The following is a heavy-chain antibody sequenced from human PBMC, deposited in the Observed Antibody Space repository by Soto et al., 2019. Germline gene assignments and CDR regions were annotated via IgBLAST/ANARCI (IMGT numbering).Heavy chain of an antibody. CDR2: IYYSGTT. D-gene: IGHD2-21*01. CDR3: AASCVACGGFNYYGMDV. CDR1: GGSSGSGCYY. J-gene: IGHJ6*02. V-gene: IGHV4-31*03. Sequence: TQSRTCPVTGGSSGSGCYYCHWIRQHPGKGLEWIGYIYYSGTTYYNPSLKSRVTISVDTSKNQFSLKLSSVTAADTAVYYCAASCVACGGFNYYGMDVWGQGTTVT.